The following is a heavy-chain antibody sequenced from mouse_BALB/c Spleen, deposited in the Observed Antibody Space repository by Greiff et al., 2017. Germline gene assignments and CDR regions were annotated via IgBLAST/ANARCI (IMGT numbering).Heavy chain of an antibody. Sequence: EVQGVESGAELVKPGASVKLSCTASGFNIKDTYMHWVKQRPEQGLEWIGRIDPANGNTKYDPKFQGKATITADTSSNTAYLQLSSLTSEDTAVYYCARDYYGSSYGYFDVWGAGTTVTVSS. CDR3: ARDYYGSSYGYFDV. CDR2: IDPANGNT. CDR1: GFNIKDTY. J-gene: IGHJ1*01. D-gene: IGHD1-1*01. V-gene: IGHV14-3*02.